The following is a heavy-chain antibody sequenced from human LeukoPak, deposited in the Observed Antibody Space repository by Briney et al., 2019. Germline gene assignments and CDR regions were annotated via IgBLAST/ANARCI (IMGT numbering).Heavy chain of an antibody. CDR2: IYYSENT. Sequence: PSETLSLTCTVSGGSISGYYWSWIRQPPGKGLEWIGYIYYSENTNYHPSLKSRATISVDTSKNQFSLKLSSVTAADTAVYYCARVDDYNALDYWGQGTLVTVSS. D-gene: IGHD5-24*01. CDR1: GGSISGYY. V-gene: IGHV4-59*01. J-gene: IGHJ4*02. CDR3: ARVDDYNALDY.